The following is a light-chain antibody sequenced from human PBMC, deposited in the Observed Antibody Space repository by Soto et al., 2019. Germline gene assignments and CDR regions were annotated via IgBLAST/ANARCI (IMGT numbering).Light chain of an antibody. Sequence: EVVLTQSPGTLSLSPGERGTLSCRASQSVNSAHLVWYQQKPGQAPRLLIYGAYSRATGIPDRFSGSGSGIDFTLTISGLEPEDSAVYYCQHYDGSPLTFGGGTKVELK. J-gene: IGKJ4*01. CDR3: QHYDGSPLT. CDR1: QSVNSAH. V-gene: IGKV3-20*01. CDR2: GAY.